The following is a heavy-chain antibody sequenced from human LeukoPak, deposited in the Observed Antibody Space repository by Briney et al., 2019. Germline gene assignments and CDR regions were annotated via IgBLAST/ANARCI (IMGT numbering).Heavy chain of an antibody. CDR1: GFTFSSYA. CDR2: ISGSGGST. J-gene: IGHJ6*02. V-gene: IGHV3-23*01. Sequence: PGGSLRLSCAASGFTFSSYAMSWVRQAPGKGLEWVSAISGSGGSTYYADSVKGRFTISRDNAKNSLYLQMNSLRAEDTAVYYCASPWDYYYYGMDVWGQGTTVTVSS. CDR3: ASPWDYYYYGMDV. D-gene: IGHD7-27*01.